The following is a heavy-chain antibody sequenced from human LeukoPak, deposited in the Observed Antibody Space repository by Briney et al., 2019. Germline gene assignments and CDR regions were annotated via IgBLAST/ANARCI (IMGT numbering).Heavy chain of an antibody. CDR3: ARLIGSSWGFDY. J-gene: IGHJ4*02. CDR1: GGSISSGDYY. V-gene: IGHV4-30-4*01. Sequence: PSETLSLTCTVSGGSISSGDYYWSWIRQPPGKGLEWIGYIYYSGSTYYNPSLKSRVTISVDTSKNQFSLKLSSVTAADTAVYYCARLIGSSWGFDYWGQGTLVTVSS. D-gene: IGHD6-13*01. CDR2: IYYSGST.